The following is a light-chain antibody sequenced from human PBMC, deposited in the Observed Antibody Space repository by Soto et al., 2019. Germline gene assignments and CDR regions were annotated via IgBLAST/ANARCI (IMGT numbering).Light chain of an antibody. J-gene: IGKJ4*01. V-gene: IGKV3-20*01. CDR2: GVS. CDR1: QSVRSDY. Sequence: PGDRATLSCRASQSVRSDYFAWYQQKPGQAPRVIIFGVSTRATAIPDRFSGSGSGTDFTLTISRLEPEDFALYYCQQYRNSPLTFGGGTKVDIK. CDR3: QQYRNSPLT.